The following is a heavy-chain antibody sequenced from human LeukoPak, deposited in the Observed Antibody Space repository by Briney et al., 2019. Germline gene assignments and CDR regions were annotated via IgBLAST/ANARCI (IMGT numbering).Heavy chain of an antibody. CDR2: IYYSGST. Sequence: PSETLSLTCTVSGGSISSSNYYWGWIRQPPGKGLEWIGSIYYSGSTYYNPSLKSRVTISVDTSKNQFSLQLASVTATDTAVYYCARLSHLGGFDPWGQGTLVTVSS. CDR1: GGSISSSNYY. CDR3: ARLSHLGGFDP. J-gene: IGHJ5*02. D-gene: IGHD3-16*01. V-gene: IGHV4-39*01.